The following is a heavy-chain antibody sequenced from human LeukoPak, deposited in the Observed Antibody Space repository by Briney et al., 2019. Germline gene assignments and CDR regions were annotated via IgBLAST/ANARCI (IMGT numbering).Heavy chain of an antibody. CDR3: AKATGDWYFDL. Sequence: GGSLRLSCAASGFTFNTYTMNWVRQAPGKGLEWVSSITASSTAIYSADSVKGRFTISRDNAKNFLYLQMNSLRPDDTAFYYCAKATGDWYFDLWGRGTLVTVSS. CDR1: GFTFNTYT. V-gene: IGHV3-21*04. J-gene: IGHJ2*01. D-gene: IGHD7-27*01. CDR2: ITASSTAI.